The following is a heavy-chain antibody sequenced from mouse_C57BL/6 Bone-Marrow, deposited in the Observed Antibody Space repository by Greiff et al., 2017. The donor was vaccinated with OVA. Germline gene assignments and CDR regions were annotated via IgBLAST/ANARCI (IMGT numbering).Heavy chain of an antibody. D-gene: IGHD4-1*01. V-gene: IGHV5-4*03. CDR2: ISDGGSYT. CDR3: ARALWDGAMDY. J-gene: IGHJ4*01. CDR1: GFTFSSYA. Sequence: EVKVVESGGGLVKPGGSLKLSCAASGFTFSSYAMSWVRQTPEKRLEWVATISDGGSYTYYPDNVKGRFTISRDNAKNNLYLQMSHLKSEDRAMYYCARALWDGAMDYWGQGTSVTVSS.